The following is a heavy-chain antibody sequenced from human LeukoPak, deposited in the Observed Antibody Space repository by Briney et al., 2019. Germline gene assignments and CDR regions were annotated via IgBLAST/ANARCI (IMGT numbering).Heavy chain of an antibody. D-gene: IGHD2/OR15-2a*01. CDR2: INPNSGGT. CDR3: ARDSIPPGPAYYFDY. CDR1: GYTFSGYY. V-gene: IGHV1-2*02. Sequence: ASVKVSCKASGYTFSGYYMHWVRQAPGQGLEWMGWINPNSGGTNYAQKFQGRVTMTRDTSISTAYMELSRLRSDDTAVYYCARDSIPPGPAYYFDYWGQGTLVTVSS. J-gene: IGHJ4*02.